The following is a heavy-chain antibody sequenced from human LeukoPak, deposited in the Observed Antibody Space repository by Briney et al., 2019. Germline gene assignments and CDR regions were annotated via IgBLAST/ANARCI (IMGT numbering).Heavy chain of an antibody. Sequence: PSETLSLTCTVSGGSISSYYWGWIRQPPGKGLEWIGSIYYSGSTYYNPSLKSRVTISVDTSKNQFSLKLSSVTAADTAVYYCARQADYYGSGSYRIAYFDYWGQGTLVTVSS. D-gene: IGHD3-10*01. J-gene: IGHJ4*02. CDR3: ARQADYYGSGSYRIAYFDY. CDR2: IYYSGST. CDR1: GGSISSYY. V-gene: IGHV4-39*01.